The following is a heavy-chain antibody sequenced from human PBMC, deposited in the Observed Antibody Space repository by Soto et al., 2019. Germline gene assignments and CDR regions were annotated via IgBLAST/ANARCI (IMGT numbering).Heavy chain of an antibody. V-gene: IGHV4-59*01. D-gene: IGHD3-3*01. CDR2: IYYSGST. CDR1: WGTSRDFG. J-gene: IGHJ6*01. Sequence: YSVAWGTSRDFGGSRILKPTGKGLEWIGDIYYSGSTNYNPSLKSRVTISVDTSKNQFSLKLSSVTAADTAVYYCARGPEGYFFWRGYAKKYYCYGTDVLGQGTTVTVSS. CDR3: ARGPEGYFFWRGYAKKYYCYGTDV.